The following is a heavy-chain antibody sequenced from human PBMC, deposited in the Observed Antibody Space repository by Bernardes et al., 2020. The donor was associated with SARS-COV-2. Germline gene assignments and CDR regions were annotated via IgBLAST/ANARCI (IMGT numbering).Heavy chain of an antibody. CDR1: GGSFSGYY. CDR2: INHSGST. CDR3: ARGWRDGRNFDY. J-gene: IGHJ4*02. D-gene: IGHD3-3*01. Sequence: SETLSLTCAVYGGSFSGYYWSWIRQPPGKGLEWIGEINHSGSTNYNPSLKSRVTISVDTSKNQFSLKLSSVTAADTAVYYCARGWRDGRNFDYWGQGTLVTVSS. V-gene: IGHV4-34*01.